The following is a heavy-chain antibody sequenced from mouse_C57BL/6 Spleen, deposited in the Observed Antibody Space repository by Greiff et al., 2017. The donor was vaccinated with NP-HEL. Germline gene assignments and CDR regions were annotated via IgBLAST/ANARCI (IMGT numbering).Heavy chain of an antibody. D-gene: IGHD1-1*01. J-gene: IGHJ2*01. Sequence: QVQLQQPGAELVKPGASVKLSCKASGYTFTSYWMQWVKQRPGQGLEWIGEIDPSDSYTNYNQKFKGKATLTVDTSSSTAYMQLSSLTSEDSAVYYCARKGYGSSPPFDYWGQGTTLTVSS. CDR1: GYTFTSYW. CDR3: ARKGYGSSPPFDY. CDR2: IDPSDSYT. V-gene: IGHV1-50*01.